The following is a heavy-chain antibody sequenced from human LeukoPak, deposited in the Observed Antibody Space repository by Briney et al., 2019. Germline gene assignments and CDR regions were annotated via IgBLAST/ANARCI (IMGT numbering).Heavy chain of an antibody. CDR1: GGSISSYY. CDR2: IYYSGST. V-gene: IGHV4-59*01. J-gene: IGHJ4*02. D-gene: IGHD4-17*01. CDR3: ARANGHGDYSLGY. Sequence: SETLSLTCTVSGGSISSYYWSWIRQPPGKGLEWIGYIYYSGSTNYNPSLKSRVTISVDPSKNQFSLKLSSVTAADTAGYYCARANGHGDYSLGYWGQGTLVTVSS.